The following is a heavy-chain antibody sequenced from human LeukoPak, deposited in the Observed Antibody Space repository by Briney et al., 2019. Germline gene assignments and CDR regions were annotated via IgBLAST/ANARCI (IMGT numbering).Heavy chain of an antibody. Sequence: PGRSLRLSCAASGFTFSSYAMHWVRQAPGKGLEWVAVISYDESNKYYADSVKGRFTISRDNSKNTLYLQMNSLRAEDTAVYYCARDRGYCSSTSCYRIYYYYYGMDVWGQGTTVTVSS. J-gene: IGHJ6*02. D-gene: IGHD2-2*02. V-gene: IGHV3-30-3*01. CDR3: ARDRGYCSSTSCYRIYYYYYGMDV. CDR1: GFTFSSYA. CDR2: ISYDESNK.